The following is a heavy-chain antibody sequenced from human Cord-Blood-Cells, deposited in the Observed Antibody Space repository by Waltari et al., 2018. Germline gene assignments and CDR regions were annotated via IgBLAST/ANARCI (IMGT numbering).Heavy chain of an antibody. CDR3: ARVYNWNYYFDY. J-gene: IGHJ4*02. CDR1: GGSISSGSYY. Sequence: QVQLQESGPGLVKPSQTLSLTCTVSGGSISSGSYYWSWIRQPAGKGLEWIGYIDTSGSTNHNPSRKSRVTISVDTSKNQFSLKLSSVTAADTAVYYCARVYNWNYYFDYWGQGTLVTVSS. CDR2: IDTSGST. D-gene: IGHD1-7*01. V-gene: IGHV4-61*09.